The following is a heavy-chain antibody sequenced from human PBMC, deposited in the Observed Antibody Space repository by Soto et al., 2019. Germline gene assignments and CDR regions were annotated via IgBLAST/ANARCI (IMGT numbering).Heavy chain of an antibody. CDR2: IYSGGST. J-gene: IGHJ4*02. CDR3: AGGPVVVITYFDY. D-gene: IGHD3-22*01. CDR1: GFTVSSNY. V-gene: IGHV3-66*01. Sequence: EVQLVESGGGLVQPGGSLRLSCAASGFTVSSNYMSWVRQAPGKGLEWVSVIYSGGSTYYADSVKGRFTISRDNSKNTLYLQMNSLRAEDTAVYYCAGGPVVVITYFDYWGQGTLVTVSS.